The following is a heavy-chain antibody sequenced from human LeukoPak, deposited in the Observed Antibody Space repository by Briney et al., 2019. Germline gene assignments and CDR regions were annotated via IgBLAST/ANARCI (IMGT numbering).Heavy chain of an antibody. J-gene: IGHJ4*02. D-gene: IGHD1-1*01. CDR2: ISGRGDRT. CDR1: GFTFSIYA. CDR3: AKDRGSNNSWTGGIAQ. V-gene: IGHV3-23*01. Sequence: GGSLRLSCAASGFTFSIYAMTWARQAPGKGLEWVSAISGRGDRTYYADSVEGRFTISRDASKRTLFLKMSSLRAEDTAVYYCAKDRGSNNSWTGGIAQWGQGTLVTVSS.